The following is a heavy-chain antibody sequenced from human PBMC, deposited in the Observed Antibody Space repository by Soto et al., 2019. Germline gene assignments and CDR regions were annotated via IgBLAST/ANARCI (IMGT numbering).Heavy chain of an antibody. J-gene: IGHJ4*02. D-gene: IGHD1-26*01. CDR2: IYSSGSA. Sequence: SETLSLTCTVSGGSIYTYSWTWIRQPAGKGLEWIGHIYSSGSANYNPSLKSRVSMSVDTSKNQFSLKLNSVTAADTAVYYCATIVGANDYWGQETLVTVSS. CDR3: ATIVGANDY. CDR1: GGSIYTYS. V-gene: IGHV4-4*07.